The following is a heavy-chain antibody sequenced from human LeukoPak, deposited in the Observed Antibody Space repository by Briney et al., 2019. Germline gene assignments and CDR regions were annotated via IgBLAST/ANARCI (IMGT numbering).Heavy chain of an antibody. J-gene: IGHJ2*01. CDR1: GFTFSSYW. CDR3: ARGKAGVDTNWYFDL. V-gene: IGHV3-74*03. D-gene: IGHD3-10*01. Sequence: PGGSLRLSCAASGFTFSSYWMHWVRQTPGKGQVWVSHINSDGSSTTYADSVKGRFTISRDNAKNTLYLQMNSLRAEDTTVYYCARGKAGVDTNWYFDLWGRGTLVTVSS. CDR2: INSDGSST.